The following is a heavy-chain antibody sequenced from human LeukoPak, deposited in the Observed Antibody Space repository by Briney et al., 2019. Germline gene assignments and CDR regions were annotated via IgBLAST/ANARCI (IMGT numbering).Heavy chain of an antibody. J-gene: IGHJ4*02. CDR1: GFIFRNYA. V-gene: IGHV3-23*01. CDR2: IGGTGSST. D-gene: IGHD4-17*01. CDR3: ARAGDYYFHY. Sequence: AGGSLRLSCAASGFIFRNYAMSWVRQAPERGLEWVSAIGGTGSSTYYADSVKGRFSLSRDNAKNSLYLQMNSLRVEDTAIYYCARAGDYYFHYWGQGTLVTVSS.